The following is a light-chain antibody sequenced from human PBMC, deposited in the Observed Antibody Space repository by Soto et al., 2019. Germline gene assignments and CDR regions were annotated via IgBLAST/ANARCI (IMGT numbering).Light chain of an antibody. CDR3: QQRRSWPTALP. CDR2: DAS. Sequence: EIVGTQSPASLPVSPGERVSFSCRPTQSIYDKLAWYQQKPGQTPRLLIYDASNRATGIPARFSGSGSGTDFTLTISSLEPEDFAVYSGQQRRSWPTALPFGEGTLMEIK. CDR1: QSIYDK. V-gene: IGKV3-11*01. J-gene: IGKJ5*01.